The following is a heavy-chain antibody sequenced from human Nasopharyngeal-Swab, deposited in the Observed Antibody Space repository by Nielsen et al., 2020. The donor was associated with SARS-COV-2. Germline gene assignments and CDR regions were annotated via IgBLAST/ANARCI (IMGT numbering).Heavy chain of an antibody. CDR1: GYTFTTYA. D-gene: IGHD2-21*02. J-gene: IGHJ4*02. Sequence: ASVKVSCKASGYTFTTYAMHWVRQAPGQRLEWMGWINAGNGNTKYSQKFQGRVTISRDTSASTAYMELSSPRSEDTAVYYCASSSLPYLLCGRDCYSDYWGQGTLVTVSS. CDR2: INAGNGNT. CDR3: ASSSLPYLLCGRDCYSDY. V-gene: IGHV1-3*01.